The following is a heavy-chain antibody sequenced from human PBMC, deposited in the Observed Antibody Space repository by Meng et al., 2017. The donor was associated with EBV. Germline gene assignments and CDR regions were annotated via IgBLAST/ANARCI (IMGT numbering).Heavy chain of an antibody. CDR3: ARVSFYDYWSGYSFNWFDP. CDR2: IYYSGNS. Sequence: QLQLYQSGPGLVKPSEXLSLPCPVDGDSIXRRSYYWGWIRQSPGKGLEWIGHIYYSGNSYYNPSLKSRVTISVDTSKNQFYLKLISVTAADTAVYFCARVSFYDYWSGYSFNWFDPWGQGTLVTVSS. CDR1: GDSIXRRSYY. D-gene: IGHD3-3*01. J-gene: IGHJ5*02. V-gene: IGHV4-39*01.